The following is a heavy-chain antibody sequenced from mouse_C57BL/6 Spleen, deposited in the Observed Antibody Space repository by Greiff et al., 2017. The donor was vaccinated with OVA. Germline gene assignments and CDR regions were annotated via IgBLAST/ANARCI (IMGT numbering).Heavy chain of an antibody. CDR3: ARVAVITTVVATDYYAMDY. CDR2: INPNYGTT. Sequence: VQLQQSGPELVKPGASVKISCKASGYSFTDYNMNWVKQSNGKSLEWIGVINPNYGTTSYNQKFKGKATLTVDQSSSTAYMQLNSLTSEDSAVYYCARVAVITTVVATDYYAMDYWGQGTSVTVSS. J-gene: IGHJ4*01. D-gene: IGHD1-1*01. CDR1: GYSFTDYN. V-gene: IGHV1-39*01.